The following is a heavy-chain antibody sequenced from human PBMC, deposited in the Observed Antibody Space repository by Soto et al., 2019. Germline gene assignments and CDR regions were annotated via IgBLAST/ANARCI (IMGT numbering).Heavy chain of an antibody. CDR1: GFSLSNARMG. CDR2: IFWNDDE. J-gene: IGHJ4*02. D-gene: IGHD5-18*01. V-gene: IGHV2-5*01. Sequence: SGPTLVNPTETLTLTCTVSGFSLSNARMGVSWIRQPPGKALEWLALIFWNDDERYSPSLKSRLTITKDTSKNQVVLTMTNMDPVATATYCCVHTGYSYDPFGYWGRGTLVTVSS. CDR3: VHTGYSYDPFGY.